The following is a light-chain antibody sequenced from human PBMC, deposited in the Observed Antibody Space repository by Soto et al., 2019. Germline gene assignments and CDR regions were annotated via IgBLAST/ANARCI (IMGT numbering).Light chain of an antibody. CDR3: SSYRSTGTLYV. V-gene: IGLV2-14*03. CDR1: SSDIGTSNY. Sequence: QSALTQPASLSGSPGQSITISCTGTSSDIGTSNYVSWYQQHPGKAPKLMIYDVSNRPSGVSNRFSGSKSGNTASLTISGLQAEDEADYYCSSYRSTGTLYVFGTGTKVTVL. J-gene: IGLJ1*01. CDR2: DVS.